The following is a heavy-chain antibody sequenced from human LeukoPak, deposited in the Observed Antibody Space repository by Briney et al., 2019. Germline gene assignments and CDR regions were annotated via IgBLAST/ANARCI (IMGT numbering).Heavy chain of an antibody. D-gene: IGHD3-3*01. CDR1: AGSISSYY. V-gene: IGHV4-4*07. J-gene: IGHJ4*02. Sequence: SETLSLTCSVSAGSISSYYWSWIRQPAGKGLEWIGRIYSSGSTNYNPSLKSRVTMSVDASKNHFSLKLSSVTAADTAVYYCASTSGYRTFDYWGQGTLVTVSS. CDR2: IYSSGST. CDR3: ASTSGYRTFDY.